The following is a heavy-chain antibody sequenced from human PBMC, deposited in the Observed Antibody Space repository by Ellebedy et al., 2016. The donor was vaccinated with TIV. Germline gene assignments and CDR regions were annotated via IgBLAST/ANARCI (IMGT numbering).Heavy chain of an antibody. V-gene: IGHV3-23*01. CDR2: ISASGHNT. J-gene: IGHJ5*02. Sequence: GESLKISCEASGFTFSSYPMSWVRQAPGKGLEWVSSISASGHNTYYPDSLQGQFTISRDNSKNKLYLQMNTLSAEDTAVYYCAREALTNTYNWFDPWGQGTLVTVSS. CDR1: GFTFSSYP. D-gene: IGHD1-14*01. CDR3: AREALTNTYNWFDP.